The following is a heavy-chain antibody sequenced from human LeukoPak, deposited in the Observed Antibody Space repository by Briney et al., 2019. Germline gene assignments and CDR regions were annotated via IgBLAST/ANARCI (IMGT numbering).Heavy chain of an antibody. CDR2: IYYSGST. J-gene: IGHJ3*02. Sequence: SETLSLTCTVSGGSISSGDYYWSWIRQPPGKGLEWIGYIYYSGSTYYNPSLKSRVTISVDTSKNQFSLKLSSVTAADTAVYYCARAGATGAFDIWGQGTMVTVSS. CDR1: GGSISSGDYY. V-gene: IGHV4-30-4*01. CDR3: ARAGATGAFDI. D-gene: IGHD1-26*01.